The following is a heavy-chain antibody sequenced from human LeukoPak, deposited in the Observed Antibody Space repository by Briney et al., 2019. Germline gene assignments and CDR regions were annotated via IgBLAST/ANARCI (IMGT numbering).Heavy chain of an antibody. J-gene: IGHJ4*02. D-gene: IGHD3-9*01. CDR2: IYYSGST. V-gene: IGHV4-59*01. CDR3: ARASGDILTGYYVLSY. CDR1: GGFISSYY. Sequence: SETLSLTCTVSGGFISSYYWSWIRQPPGKGLEWIGYIYYSGSTNYNPSLKSRVTISVDTSKNQFSLKLSSVTAADTAVYYCARASGDILTGYYVLSYWGQGTLVTVSS.